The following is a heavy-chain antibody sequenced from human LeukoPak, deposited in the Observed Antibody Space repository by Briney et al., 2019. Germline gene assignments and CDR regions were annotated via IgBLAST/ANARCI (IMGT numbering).Heavy chain of an antibody. Sequence: ASVKVSCKASGYTFTSYDINWVRQATGQGLEWMGWMNPNSGNTGYAQKFQGRVTMTRNTSISTAYMELSSLRSDDTAMYYCARDLAHDYYDSSYAVFDVWGKGTMFTVSS. D-gene: IGHD3-22*01. CDR1: GYTFTSYD. V-gene: IGHV1-8*01. CDR3: ARDLAHDYYDSSYAVFDV. J-gene: IGHJ3*01. CDR2: MNPNSGNT.